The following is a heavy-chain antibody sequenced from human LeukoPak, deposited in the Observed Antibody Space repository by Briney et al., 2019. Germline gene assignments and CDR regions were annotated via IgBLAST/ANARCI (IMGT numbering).Heavy chain of an antibody. CDR3: ASGHDYTLDAFDI. Sequence: ASVKVSCKASGYTFTSYGISWVRQAPGHGLEWMGWISGYNGNTDYAQKFQGRVTMTTDTSTSTAYMELRSLRSDDTAVYYCASGHDYTLDAFDIWGQGTMVTVSS. J-gene: IGHJ3*02. D-gene: IGHD3-16*01. V-gene: IGHV1-18*01. CDR1: GYTFTSYG. CDR2: ISGYNGNT.